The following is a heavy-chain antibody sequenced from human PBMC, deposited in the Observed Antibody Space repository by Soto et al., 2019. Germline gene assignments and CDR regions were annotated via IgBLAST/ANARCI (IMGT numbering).Heavy chain of an antibody. V-gene: IGHV3-74*01. CDR3: TRSPFRNDPAHY. Sequence: EVQLVESGGGLVQPGGSLRLSCAASGFTFSDYWMHWVRQAPGKGLVWVSRINSDGSITNYADPVEGRFTISRDNAKKTVFLQMNSLRVEDTAVYYCTRSPFRNDPAHYWGQGTLVTVSS. CDR1: GFTFSDYW. D-gene: IGHD1-1*01. J-gene: IGHJ4*02. CDR2: INSDGSIT.